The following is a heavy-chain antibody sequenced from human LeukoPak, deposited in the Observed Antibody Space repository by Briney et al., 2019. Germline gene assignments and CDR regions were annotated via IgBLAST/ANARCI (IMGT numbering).Heavy chain of an antibody. V-gene: IGHV4-59*12. CDR2: IYHSGST. CDR3: ASLAVAGLSEGY. Sequence: SETLSLTCTVSGGSISSYYWSWIRQPPGKGLKWIGEIYHSGSTNYNPSLKSRVTISVDKSKNQFSLKLSSVTAADTAVYYCASLAVAGLSEGYWGQGTLVIVSS. CDR1: GGSISSYY. D-gene: IGHD6-19*01. J-gene: IGHJ4*02.